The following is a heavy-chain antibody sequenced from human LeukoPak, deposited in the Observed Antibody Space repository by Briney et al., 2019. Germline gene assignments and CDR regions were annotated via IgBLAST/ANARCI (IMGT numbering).Heavy chain of an antibody. Sequence: SETLSLTCTVSGGSISSYYWSWIRQPPGKGLEWIGYIYYSGSTNYNPSLKSRVTISVDTSKNQFSLKLSSVTAADTAVYYCARQRAVAYYYYYGMDVWGQGTTVTVSS. CDR2: IYYSGST. J-gene: IGHJ6*02. CDR3: ARQRAVAYYYYYGMDV. V-gene: IGHV4-59*08. D-gene: IGHD6-19*01. CDR1: GGSISSYY.